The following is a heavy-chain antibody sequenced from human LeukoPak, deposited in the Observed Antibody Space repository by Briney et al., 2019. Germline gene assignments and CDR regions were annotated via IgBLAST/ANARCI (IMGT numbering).Heavy chain of an antibody. CDR1: GYTFTSYG. D-gene: IGHD3-22*01. CDR3: ARDGYYFDSSGYSATEY. Sequence: ASVKVSCKASGYTFTSYGISWVRQAPGQGLEWMGWISAYNGNTNYAQKLQGRVTMTTDTSTSTAYMELRSLRSDDTAVYYCARDGYYFDSSGYSATEYWGQGTQVTVSS. V-gene: IGHV1-18*01. CDR2: ISAYNGNT. J-gene: IGHJ4*02.